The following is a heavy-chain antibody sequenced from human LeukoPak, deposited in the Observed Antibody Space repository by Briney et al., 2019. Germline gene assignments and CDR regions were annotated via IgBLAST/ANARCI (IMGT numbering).Heavy chain of an antibody. CDR3: ARATGTSDY. D-gene: IGHD1-1*01. CDR1: GFTFGTYS. V-gene: IGHV3-21*01. J-gene: IGHJ4*02. CDR2: ISTGSTYI. Sequence: GGSLRLSCAASGFTFGTYSMNWVRQAPGKGLEWVSSISTGSTYIYYADSVKGRFTISRDNAKNSLYLQMNSLRAEDTAVYYCARATGTSDYWGQGTLVTVSS.